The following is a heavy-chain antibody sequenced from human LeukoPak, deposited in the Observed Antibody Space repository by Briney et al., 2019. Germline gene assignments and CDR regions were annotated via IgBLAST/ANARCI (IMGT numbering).Heavy chain of an antibody. CDR3: AGNQQWLVRPSYYYYGMDV. V-gene: IGHV1-69*01. CDR1: GGTFSSYA. Sequence: SVKVSCKASGGTFSSYAISWVRQAPGQGLEWMGGIIPIFGTANYAQKFQGRVTITADESTSTAYMELSSLRSEDTAVYYCAGNQQWLVRPSYYYYGMDVWGQGTAVTVSS. J-gene: IGHJ6*02. CDR2: IIPIFGTA. D-gene: IGHD6-19*01.